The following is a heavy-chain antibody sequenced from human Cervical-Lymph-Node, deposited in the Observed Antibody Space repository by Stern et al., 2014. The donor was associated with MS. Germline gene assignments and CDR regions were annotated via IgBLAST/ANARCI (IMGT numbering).Heavy chain of an antibody. CDR2: IRSSDPTI. V-gene: IGHV3-48*01. CDR3: ATWDSIRGTEY. CDR1: GFTFSRYD. Sequence: EDQLVESGGGLVQPGGSLRLSCEASGFTFSRYDMNWVRQAPGKGLEWLSHIRSSDPTIHNADSVEGRFTISRDNDKDSLYLQMHNLRAEDTGVYYCATWDSIRGTEYWGQGILVTVSS. D-gene: IGHD2-2*02. J-gene: IGHJ4*02.